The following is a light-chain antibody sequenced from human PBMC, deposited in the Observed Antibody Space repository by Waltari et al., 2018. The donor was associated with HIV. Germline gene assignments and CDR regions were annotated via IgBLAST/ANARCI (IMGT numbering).Light chain of an antibody. J-gene: IGLJ2*01. CDR2: GVS. CDR3: SAYTMSGSLV. V-gene: IGLV2-14*01. Sequence: QEPGKAPRLLILGVSNRPSEISRRFSGSKARTTSSLTISALQADDEGEYYCSAYTMSGSLVFGGGTKVTVL.